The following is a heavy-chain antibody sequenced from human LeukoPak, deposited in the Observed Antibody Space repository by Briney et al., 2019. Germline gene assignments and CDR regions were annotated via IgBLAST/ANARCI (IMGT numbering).Heavy chain of an antibody. V-gene: IGHV3-21*01. CDR3: ARDRENYGDYDAFDI. D-gene: IGHD4-17*01. J-gene: IGHJ3*02. CDR2: ISSSSYI. CDR1: GFTFSSYR. Sequence: GGSLRLSCAASGFTFSSYRMNWVRQAPGKGLEWVSSISSSSYIYYADSVKGRFTISRDNDKNSLYLQMNSLRAEDTAVYYCARDRENYGDYDAFDIWGQGTMVTVSS.